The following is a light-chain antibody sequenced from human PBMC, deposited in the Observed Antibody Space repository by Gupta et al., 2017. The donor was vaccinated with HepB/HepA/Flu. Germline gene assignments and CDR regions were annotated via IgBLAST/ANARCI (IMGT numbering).Light chain of an antibody. CDR3: AAWDDSLNGHWV. Sequence: HSVLTQPPSASGTPGQRVTLSCSGSSSNIGSNTVNCYQQLPGTAPKLLIYSNNQRPSGGPARCSGSKSGTSASLAISGGQSEDEADYYCAAWDDSLNGHWVFGGGTKLTVL. V-gene: IGLV1-44*01. J-gene: IGLJ3*02. CDR1: SSNIGSNT. CDR2: SNN.